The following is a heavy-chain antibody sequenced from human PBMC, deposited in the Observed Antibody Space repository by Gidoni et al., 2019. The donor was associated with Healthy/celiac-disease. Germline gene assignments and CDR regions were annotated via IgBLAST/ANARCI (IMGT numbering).Heavy chain of an antibody. CDR1: GFTFISYW. J-gene: IGHJ3*02. CDR3: ARARNYDILTGYYRWSISDAFDI. CDR2: IKQDGSEK. V-gene: IGHV3-7*04. Sequence: EVQLVESGGGLVQPGGSLRLSCAASGFTFISYWMSWVRQAPGKGLEWVANIKQDGSEKYYVDSVKGRFTISRDNAKNSLYLQMNSLRAEDTAVYYCARARNYDILTGYYRWSISDAFDIWGQGTMVTVSS. D-gene: IGHD3-9*01.